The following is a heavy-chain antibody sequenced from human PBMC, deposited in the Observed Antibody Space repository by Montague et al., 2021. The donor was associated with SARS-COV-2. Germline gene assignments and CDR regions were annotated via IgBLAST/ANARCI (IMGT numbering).Heavy chain of an antibody. CDR3: VCAPHYDGLNGPPDF. Sequence: SETLSLTCTVSRVSVTDYYWSWIRQPQGKGLEWVGDVLFNKSANSNSTLTRRVAISVYTSKNQFPLCLTSVTAADTAFYYCVCAPHYDGLNGPPDFWDQGTLVTVSS. V-gene: IGHV4-4*08. CDR2: VLFNKSA. D-gene: IGHD3-9*01. J-gene: IGHJ4*02. CDR1: RVSVTDYY.